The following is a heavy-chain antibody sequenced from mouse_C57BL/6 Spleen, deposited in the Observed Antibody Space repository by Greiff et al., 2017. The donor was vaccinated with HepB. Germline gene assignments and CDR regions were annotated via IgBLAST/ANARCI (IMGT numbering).Heavy chain of an antibody. CDR2: IYPGDGDT. J-gene: IGHJ4*01. CDR1: GYAFSSSW. D-gene: IGHD1-1*01. Sequence: QVQLQQSGPELVKPGASVKISCKASGYAFSSSWMNWVKRRPGKGLEWIGRIYPGDGDTNYNGKFKGKATLTADKSSSTAYIQLSSLTSEDSAVYFCARSFITTVAQYYYAMDYWGQGTSVTVSS. CDR3: ARSFITTVAQYYYAMDY. V-gene: IGHV1-82*01.